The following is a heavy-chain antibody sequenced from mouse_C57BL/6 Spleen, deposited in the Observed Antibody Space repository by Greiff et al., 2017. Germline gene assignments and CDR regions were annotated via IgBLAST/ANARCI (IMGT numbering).Heavy chain of an antibody. V-gene: IGHV1-53*01. J-gene: IGHJ4*01. CDR2: INPSNGGT. CDR1: GYTFTSYW. D-gene: IGHD2-4*01. Sequence: QVQLQQPGTELVKPGASVKLSCKASGYTFTSYWMHWVKQRPGQGLEWIGNINPSNGGTNYNEKFKSKAKLTVDKSSSTAYMQLSSLTSEDSAVYYCARRAYDYDGYYAMDYWGQGTSVTVSS. CDR3: ARRAYDYDGYYAMDY.